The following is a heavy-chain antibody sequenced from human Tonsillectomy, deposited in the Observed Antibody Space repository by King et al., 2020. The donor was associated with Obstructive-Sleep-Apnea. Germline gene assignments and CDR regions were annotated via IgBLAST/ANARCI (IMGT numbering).Heavy chain of an antibody. D-gene: IGHD1-1*01. J-gene: IGHJ3*02. CDR2: IYHSGST. V-gene: IGHV4-38-2*02. CDR1: GYSISSGYY. CDR3: ASDPQDWNDSSRPNAFDI. Sequence: VQLQESGPGLVKPSETLSLTCSVSGYSISSGYYWGWLRQPPGKGLEWIGSIYHSGSTYYNPSLKSRVTISVDTSRNHFSLRLSSVTAADTAVYYCASDPQDWNDSSRPNAFDIWGQGTMVTVSS.